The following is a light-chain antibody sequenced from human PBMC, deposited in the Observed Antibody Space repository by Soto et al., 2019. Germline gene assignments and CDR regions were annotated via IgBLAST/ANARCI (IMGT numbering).Light chain of an antibody. CDR2: DAS. J-gene: IGKJ4*01. CDR3: QQYGRSPLT. CDR1: QSVRNNY. Sequence: EIVLTQSPDTLSLSPGERATLSCRASQSVRNNYLAWYQQKPGQAPRFLIYDASTRATGIPDRFSGSGSGTDFTITIRRLEPEDFAVYYCQQYGRSPLTFGGGTKVEIK. V-gene: IGKV3-20*01.